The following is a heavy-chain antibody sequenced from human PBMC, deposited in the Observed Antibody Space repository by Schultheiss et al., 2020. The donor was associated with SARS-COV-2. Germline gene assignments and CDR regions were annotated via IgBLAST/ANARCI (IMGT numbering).Heavy chain of an antibody. CDR2: ISFDGKNE. CDR1: EFTFSAYN. J-gene: IGHJ6*03. V-gene: IGHV3-30*04. Sequence: GGSLRLSCAASEFTFSAYNMHWVRQAPGKGLEWVAVISFDGKNEYFADSVKGRFTISRDNSKNSLYLQMNSLRAEDTALYYCARSSRPYFYYYMDVWGKGTTVTVSS. CDR3: ARSSRPYFYYYMDV. D-gene: IGHD2-21*01.